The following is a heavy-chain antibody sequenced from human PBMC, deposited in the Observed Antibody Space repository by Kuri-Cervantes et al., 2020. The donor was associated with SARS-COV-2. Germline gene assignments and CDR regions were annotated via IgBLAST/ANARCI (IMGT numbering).Heavy chain of an antibody. CDR1: GFTFSSYG. J-gene: IGHJ4*02. CDR2: IYSGGSST. Sequence: LSLTCAASGFTFSSYGMHWVRQAPGKGLEWVSVIYSGGSSTYYADSVKGRFTISRDNSKNTLYLQMNSLRAEDTAVYYCAKDNTNWGQGTLVTVSS. V-gene: IGHV3-23*03. CDR3: AKDNTN.